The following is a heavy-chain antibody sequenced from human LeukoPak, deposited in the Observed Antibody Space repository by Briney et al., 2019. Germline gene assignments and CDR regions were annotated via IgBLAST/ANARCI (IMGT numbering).Heavy chain of an antibody. J-gene: IGHJ4*02. CDR1: GGSISSSSYY. CDR3: ARGQIAVAGTYYFDY. Sequence: SETLSLTCTVSGGSISSSSYYWGWIRQPPGKGLEWIGSIYHSGSTYYNPSLKSRVTISVDRSKNQFSLKLSSVTAADTAVYYCARGQIAVAGTYYFDYWGQGTLVTVSS. D-gene: IGHD6-19*01. CDR2: IYHSGST. V-gene: IGHV4-39*07.